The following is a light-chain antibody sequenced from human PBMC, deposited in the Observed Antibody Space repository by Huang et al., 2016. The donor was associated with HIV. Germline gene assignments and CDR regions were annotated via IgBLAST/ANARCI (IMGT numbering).Light chain of an antibody. CDR2: GAS. CDR3: QQSFNTPPYT. J-gene: IGKJ2*01. CDR1: QTIITY. V-gene: IGKV1-39*01. Sequence: DIQMTQSPSSLSASVGDRVTITCRASQTIITYLNWYQQKTGKAPKLLIYGASSLHSGVPSRLSGSGSGTDFTLTISSLQPDDVATYYCQQSFNTPPYTFGQGTKLEIK.